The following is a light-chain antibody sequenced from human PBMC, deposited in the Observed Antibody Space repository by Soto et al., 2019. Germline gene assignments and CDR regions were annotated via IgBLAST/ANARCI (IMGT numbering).Light chain of an antibody. CDR2: DST. CDR3: QQRNVWPPIT. J-gene: IGKJ5*01. CDR1: QSIHTS. Sequence: VFTQSPATLSLSPAERATLSCRASQSIHTSLAWYQQKSGKPPRLVIYDSTLRANGVPDRFGGSRSGTEFTLTINSLEPEDFAVYYCQQRNVWPPITFGQGTRLEIK. V-gene: IGKV3-11*01.